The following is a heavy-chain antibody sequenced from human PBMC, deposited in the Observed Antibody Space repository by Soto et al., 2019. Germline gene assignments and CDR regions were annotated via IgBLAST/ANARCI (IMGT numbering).Heavy chain of an antibody. CDR2: ISSSSSTI. J-gene: IGHJ4*02. Sequence: EVQLVESGGGLVQPGGSLRLSCAASGFTFSSYSMNWVRQAPGKGLEWVSYISSSSSTIYYADSVKGRFTISRDNAKNSLYLQMNSLRDEDTAVYYCARDLIGYGDESFDYWGQGTLVTVSS. CDR3: ARDLIGYGDESFDY. V-gene: IGHV3-48*02. D-gene: IGHD4-17*01. CDR1: GFTFSSYS.